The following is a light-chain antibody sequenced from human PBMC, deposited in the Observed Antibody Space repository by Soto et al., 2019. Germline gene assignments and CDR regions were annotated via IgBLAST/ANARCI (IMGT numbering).Light chain of an antibody. CDR1: QSVSSY. Sequence: EIVLTQSPATLSLSPGERATLSCRASQSVSSYLAWYQQKPGQAPRLLIYDASNRATGIPARFSGSGSGTDFTLTISSLEPEDFEVYYCQQRSNWPPLTFGGGPRWIS. J-gene: IGKJ4*01. CDR2: DAS. V-gene: IGKV3-11*01. CDR3: QQRSNWPPLT.